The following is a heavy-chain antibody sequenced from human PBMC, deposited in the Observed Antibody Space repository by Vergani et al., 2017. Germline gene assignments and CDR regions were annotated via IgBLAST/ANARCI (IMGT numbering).Heavy chain of an antibody. Sequence: QVQLVQSGAEVKKPGSSVTVSCKASGGTFSSYTISWVRQAPGQGLEWMGRIIPILGIANYAPKLQGRVTSTADKSTSTAYMGLRSLRSEDTAVYYCARVSRSSSRYWVDYWGQGTLVSVSS. CDR1: GGTFSSYT. J-gene: IGHJ4*02. CDR2: IIPILGIA. CDR3: ARVSRSSSRYWVDY. V-gene: IGHV1-69*02. D-gene: IGHD6-13*01.